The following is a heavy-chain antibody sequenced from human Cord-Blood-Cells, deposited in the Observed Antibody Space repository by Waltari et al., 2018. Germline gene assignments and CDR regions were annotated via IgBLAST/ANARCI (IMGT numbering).Heavy chain of an antibody. J-gene: IGHJ4*02. CDR3: TRHEGY. CDR1: GFTFIGPP. V-gene: IGHV3-73*02. Sequence: EVQLVESGGGLVQPGGSLKLPCAASGFTFIGPPLNWVRQASGKGLEWVGRIRSKANSYATAYAASVKGRFTISRDDSKNTAYLQMNSLKTEDTAVYYCTRHEGYWGQGTLVTVSS. CDR2: IRSKANSYAT.